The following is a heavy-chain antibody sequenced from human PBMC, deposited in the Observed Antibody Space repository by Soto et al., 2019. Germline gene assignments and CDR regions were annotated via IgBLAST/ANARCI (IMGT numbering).Heavy chain of an antibody. CDR3: ARDPSHGSGSYLDY. Sequence: QVQLVERGGGVVQPGRSLRLSCTASGFNFNNYGMHWVRQAPGKGLEWVAVIWYDGSNKYYAVSEKGRFTISRDNSKNTLYLQMSSLRAEDTAVYFCARDPSHGSGSYLDYWGQGTLVTVSS. V-gene: IGHV3-33*01. CDR1: GFNFNNYG. J-gene: IGHJ4*02. D-gene: IGHD3-10*01. CDR2: IWYDGSNK.